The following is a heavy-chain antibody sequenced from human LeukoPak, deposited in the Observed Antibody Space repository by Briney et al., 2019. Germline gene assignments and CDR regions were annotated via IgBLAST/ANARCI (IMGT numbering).Heavy chain of an antibody. Sequence: SAKVSCKASGGTFSSYAISWVRQAPGQGLEWMGGIIPIFGTANYAQKFQGRVTITADKSTSTAYMELSSLRAEDTAVYFCARGGVDHYGSGTYYLMYYFDHWGQGALVTVSS. D-gene: IGHD3-10*01. V-gene: IGHV1-69*06. J-gene: IGHJ4*02. CDR2: IIPIFGTA. CDR1: GGTFSSYA. CDR3: ARGGVDHYGSGTYYLMYYFDH.